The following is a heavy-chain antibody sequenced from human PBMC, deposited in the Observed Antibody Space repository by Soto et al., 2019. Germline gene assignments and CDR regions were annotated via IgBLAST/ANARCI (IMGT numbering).Heavy chain of an antibody. CDR1: GFTFSSYW. Sequence: QPGGSLRLSCAASGFTFSSYWMSWVRQAPGKGLEWVANIKQDGSEKYYVDSVKGRFTISRDNAKNSLYLQMNSLRAEDTAVYYCARDRAYYYDSSGYYYWGRYYYYGMDVWGQGTTVTVSS. D-gene: IGHD3-22*01. J-gene: IGHJ6*02. CDR2: IKQDGSEK. V-gene: IGHV3-7*03. CDR3: ARDRAYYYDSSGYYYWGRYYYYGMDV.